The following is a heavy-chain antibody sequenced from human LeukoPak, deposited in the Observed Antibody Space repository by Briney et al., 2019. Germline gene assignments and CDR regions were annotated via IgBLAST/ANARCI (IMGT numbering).Heavy chain of an antibody. J-gene: IGHJ1*01. Sequence: PGGSLRLSCAASGFTFSNYGMHWVRQAPGKGLEWVAVISYDGGEQHYGDSVKGRFSISRDDSKSTLYLQMNSLTVEDTALYYCVKPRTFCDILTVSFQQWGQGTWVTVSS. CDR3: VKPRTFCDILTVSFQQ. V-gene: IGHV3-30*18. CDR1: GFTFSNYG. D-gene: IGHD3-9*01. CDR2: ISYDGGEQ.